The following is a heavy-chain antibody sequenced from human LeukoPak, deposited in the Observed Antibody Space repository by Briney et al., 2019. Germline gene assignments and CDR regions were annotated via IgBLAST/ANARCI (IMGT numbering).Heavy chain of an antibody. CDR2: ISSSGDNT. V-gene: IGHV3-23*01. J-gene: IGHJ4*02. CDR3: AKVKALDAVASYFDY. CDR1: GFVFSTYA. Sequence: PGWSLRLSCAASGFVFSTYAMGWVRQAPGKGLEWVSAISSSGDNTYYADSVKGQFTISRDNSKNTLDLQMNSLRAEDTAMYHCAKVKALDAVASYFDYWGQGTLVTVSS. D-gene: IGHD1-1*01.